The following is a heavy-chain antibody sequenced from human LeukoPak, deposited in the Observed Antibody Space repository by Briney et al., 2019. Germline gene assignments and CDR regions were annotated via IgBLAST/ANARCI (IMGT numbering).Heavy chain of an antibody. CDR3: EKGIYGSGSYYKSYFDY. Sequence: GGSLRLSCAASGFTFSSYAMHWVRQAPGKGLEWVAVISYDGSNKYYADSVKGRFTISRDNSKNTLYLQMNSLRAEDTAVYYCEKGIYGSGSYYKSYFDYWGQGTLVTVSS. V-gene: IGHV3-30-3*01. CDR1: GFTFSSYA. D-gene: IGHD3-10*01. CDR2: ISYDGSNK. J-gene: IGHJ4*02.